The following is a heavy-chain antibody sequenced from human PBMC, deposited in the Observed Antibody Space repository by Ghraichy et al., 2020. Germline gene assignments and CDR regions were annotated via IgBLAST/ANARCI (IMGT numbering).Heavy chain of an antibody. CDR3: AKEPPNCSSTSCLRSLYYYYGMDV. J-gene: IGHJ6*02. CDR1: GFTFSSYA. V-gene: IGHV3-23*01. D-gene: IGHD2-2*01. CDR2: ISGSGGST. Sequence: GGSLRLSCAASGFTFSSYAMSWVRQAPGKGLEWVSAISGSGGSTYYADSVKGRFTISRDNSKNTLYLQMNSLRAEDTAVYYCAKEPPNCSSTSCLRSLYYYYGMDVWGQGTTVTVSS.